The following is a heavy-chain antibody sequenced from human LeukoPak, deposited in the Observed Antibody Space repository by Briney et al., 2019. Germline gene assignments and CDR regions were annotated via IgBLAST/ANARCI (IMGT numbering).Heavy chain of an antibody. CDR3: ARGPDVDGYIHAPFDY. D-gene: IGHD5-24*01. J-gene: IGHJ4*02. Sequence: PGGSLRLSCAASGFTMSRHYMSCVRQAPGKGLEWVALSYSGGSTDYADSVEGRFTISRDNSKSMLFLQMNSLRADDTAVYYCARGPDVDGYIHAPFDYWGQGALVTVSS. CDR2: SYSGGST. CDR1: GFTMSRHY. V-gene: IGHV3-53*01.